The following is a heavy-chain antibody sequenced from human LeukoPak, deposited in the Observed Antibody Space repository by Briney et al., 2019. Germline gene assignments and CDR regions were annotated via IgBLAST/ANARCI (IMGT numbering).Heavy chain of an antibody. V-gene: IGHV5-51*01. Sequence: GESLKISCKGSGYSFTSYWIGWVRQMPGKGLEWMGIIYPGDSDTRDSPSFQGQVTISADKSISTAYLQWSSLKASDTAMYYCARLDTTYDFWSGYHPFDYYYYYMDVWGKGTTVTVSS. D-gene: IGHD3-3*01. CDR2: IYPGDSDT. CDR1: GYSFTSYW. J-gene: IGHJ6*03. CDR3: ARLDTTYDFWSGYHPFDYYYYYMDV.